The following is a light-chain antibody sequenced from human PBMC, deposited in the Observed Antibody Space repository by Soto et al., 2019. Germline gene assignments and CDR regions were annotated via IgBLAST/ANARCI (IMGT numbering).Light chain of an antibody. CDR3: QQHYTTSWT. V-gene: IGKV4-1*01. CDR2: WAS. Sequence: DIVMTQSPESLAVSLGERATIKCNSSQSVLYSSNSKNYLAWHQQKPGQPPKMLIYWASTRKSGVPDRFSGSGSGTDFTLTISSLQAEHVAVYYCQQHYTTSWTFGQGTRVELK. CDR1: QSVLYSSNSKNY. J-gene: IGKJ1*01.